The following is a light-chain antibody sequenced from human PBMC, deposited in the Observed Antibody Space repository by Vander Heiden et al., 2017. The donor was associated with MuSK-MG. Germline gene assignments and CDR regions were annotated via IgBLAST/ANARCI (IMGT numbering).Light chain of an antibody. J-gene: IGLJ1*01. CDR1: NIGSKS. Sequence: SYVLTQPPSVSVAPGKTARITCGGNNIGSKSVHWYQQKPGQAPVLVIYYDSDRPSGIPERFSGSNSGNTATLTISRVEAGDEADYYCQVWDSSSDHPCVFGTGTKVTVL. CDR3: QVWDSSSDHPCV. V-gene: IGLV3-21*04. CDR2: YDS.